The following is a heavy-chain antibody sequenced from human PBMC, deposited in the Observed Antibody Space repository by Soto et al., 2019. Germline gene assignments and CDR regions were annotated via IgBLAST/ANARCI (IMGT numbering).Heavy chain of an antibody. D-gene: IGHD6-19*01. CDR2: ISAYNGNT. Sequence: ASVKVSCKASGYTFTSYGISWVRQAPGQGLEWMGWISAYNGNTNYAQKLQGRVTMTTDTSTSTAYMELRSLRSDDTAVYYCARTPGSGWTPYYYYYMEVWGKGTTVTVSS. CDR1: GYTFTSYG. V-gene: IGHV1-18*01. CDR3: ARTPGSGWTPYYYYYMEV. J-gene: IGHJ6*03.